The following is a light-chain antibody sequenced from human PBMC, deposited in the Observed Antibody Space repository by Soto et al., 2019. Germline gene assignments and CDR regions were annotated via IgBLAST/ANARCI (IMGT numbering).Light chain of an antibody. CDR3: QQYNNWPYA. Sequence: EIVMTQSPVALSVSPGASAALSCRASQSVGRNFAWYQQRPGQAPRVLIYGTSTRATGVPARFSVSGSGTDFTLTISSLQSEDFAVYYCQQYNNWPYAFGQGTRLEIK. J-gene: IGKJ2*01. CDR2: GTS. CDR1: QSVGRN. V-gene: IGKV3-15*01.